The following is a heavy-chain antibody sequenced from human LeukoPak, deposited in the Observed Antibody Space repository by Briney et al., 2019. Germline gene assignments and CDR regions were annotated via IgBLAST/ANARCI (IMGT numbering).Heavy chain of an antibody. J-gene: IGHJ4*02. V-gene: IGHV4-39*01. CDR2: IYYSGST. CDR3: ARGLGGSYRGPRAIDY. D-gene: IGHD1-26*01. Sequence: SETLSLTCTVSGGPISSSSYYWGWIRQPPGKGLEWIGSIYYSGSTYYNPSLKSRVTISVDTSKNQFSLKLSSVTAADTAVYYCARGLGGSYRGPRAIDYWGQGTLVTVSS. CDR1: GGPISSSSYY.